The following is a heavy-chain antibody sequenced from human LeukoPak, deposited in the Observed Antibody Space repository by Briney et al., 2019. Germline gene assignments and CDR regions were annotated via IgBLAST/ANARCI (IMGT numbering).Heavy chain of an antibody. D-gene: IGHD3-10*01. CDR1: GFTFSSYA. CDR3: AKDYYGSGSYDY. J-gene: IGHJ4*02. V-gene: IGHV3-23*01. Sequence: GGSLRLSCAASGFTFSSYAMSWVRQAPGKGREWVSAISGSGGSTYYADSVKGRFTISRDNSKNTLYLQMNSLRAEDTAVYYCAKDYYGSGSYDYWGQGTLVTVSS. CDR2: ISGSGGST.